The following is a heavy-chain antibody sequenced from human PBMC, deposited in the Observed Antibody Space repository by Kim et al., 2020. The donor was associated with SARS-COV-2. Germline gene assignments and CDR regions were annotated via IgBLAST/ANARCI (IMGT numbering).Heavy chain of an antibody. Sequence: SETLSLTCAVYGGSFSGYYWSWIRQPPGKGLEWIGEINHSGSTNYNPSLKSRVTISVDTSKNQFSLKLSSVTAADTAVYYCTRYRYSSSSSAFDIWGQGTMVTVSS. CDR3: TRYRYSSSSSAFDI. CDR1: GGSFSGYY. J-gene: IGHJ3*02. D-gene: IGHD6-6*01. V-gene: IGHV4-34*01. CDR2: INHSGST.